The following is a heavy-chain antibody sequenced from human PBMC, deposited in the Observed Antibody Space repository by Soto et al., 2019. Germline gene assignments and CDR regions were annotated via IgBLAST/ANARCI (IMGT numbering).Heavy chain of an antibody. J-gene: IGHJ3*02. CDR1: GYTFTTYA. D-gene: IGHD3-9*01. V-gene: IGHV1-3*01. Sequence: ASANVSSKASGYTFTTYAMHWLRPAPGQRLELMGWINAGNGNTKYSNKFQGRVTITRDTSSNRAYIELCSLRSDDTAVYYFRRGYDILSGYSGFGIMGQATIVTVSS. CDR3: RRGYDILSGYSGFGI. CDR2: INAGNGNT.